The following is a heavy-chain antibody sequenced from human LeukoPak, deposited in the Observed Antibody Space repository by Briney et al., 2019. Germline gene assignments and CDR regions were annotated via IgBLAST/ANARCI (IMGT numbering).Heavy chain of an antibody. CDR1: GFTFSSYA. V-gene: IGHV3-30*04. CDR2: ISYDGSNK. Sequence: GGSLRLSCAASGFTFSSYAMHWVRQAPGKGLEWVAVISYDGSNKYYADSVKGRFTISRDNSKNTLYLQMNSLRAEDTAVYYCAKDEGGGNFDYWGQGTLVTVSP. D-gene: IGHD1-26*01. CDR3: AKDEGGGNFDY. J-gene: IGHJ4*02.